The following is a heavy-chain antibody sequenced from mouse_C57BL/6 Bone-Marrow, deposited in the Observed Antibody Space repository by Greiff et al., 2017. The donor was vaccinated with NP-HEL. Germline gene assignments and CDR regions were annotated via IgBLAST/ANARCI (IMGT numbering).Heavy chain of an antibody. D-gene: IGHD2-2*01. J-gene: IGHJ2*01. CDR2: ISSGGSYT. V-gene: IGHV5-6*01. Sequence: EVKLVESGGDLVKPGGSLKLSCAASGFTFSSYGMSWVRQTPDKRLEWVATISSGGSYTYYPDSVKGRFTISRDNAKNTLYLQMSSLKSEDTAMYYCARERDGYDGYWGQGTTLTVSS. CDR1: GFTFSSYG. CDR3: ARERDGYDGY.